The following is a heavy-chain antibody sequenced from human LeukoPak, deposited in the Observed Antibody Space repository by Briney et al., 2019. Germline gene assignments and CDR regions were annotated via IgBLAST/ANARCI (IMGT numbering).Heavy chain of an antibody. V-gene: IGHV1-69*02. CDR3: ARADYYDSSGEFDY. CDR1: GGTFSSYT. D-gene: IGHD3-22*01. Sequence: ASVKVSCKASGGTFSSYTISWVRQAPGQGLEWMGRIIPILGIANYAQKFQGRVTITADKSMSTAYMELSSLRSEDTAVYYCARADYYDSSGEFDYWGQGTLVSVSS. J-gene: IGHJ4*02. CDR2: IIPILGIA.